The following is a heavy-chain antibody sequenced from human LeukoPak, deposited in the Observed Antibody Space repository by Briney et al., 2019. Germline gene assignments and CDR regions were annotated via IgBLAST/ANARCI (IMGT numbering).Heavy chain of an antibody. D-gene: IGHD6-13*01. CDR2: IYHSGST. V-gene: IGHV4-30-2*01. Sequence: SETLSLTCTVSGGSISSGGYYWSWIRQPPGKGLEWIGYIYHSGSTYYNPSLKSRVTISVDRSKNQFSLKLSSVTAADTAVYYCARVEGGSSSWYAPDYWGQGTLVTVSS. CDR3: ARVEGGSSSWYAPDY. J-gene: IGHJ4*02. CDR1: GGSISSGGYY.